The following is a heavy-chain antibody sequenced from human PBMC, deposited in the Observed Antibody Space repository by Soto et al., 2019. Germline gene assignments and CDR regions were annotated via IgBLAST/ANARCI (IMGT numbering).Heavy chain of an antibody. J-gene: IGHJ4*02. Sequence: QVQLVQSGAEVRKPGASVKVSCEASGYTFTSYDIYWVRQATGQGLEWMVWVNTNTRNSGYAQKLQGRITVTSDTSINTVHMELSSLRSEDTAVYYCARRAETNGWNGFGADKYYFDFWGQGTLVTVSS. CDR1: GYTFTSYD. V-gene: IGHV1-8*01. D-gene: IGHD1-1*01. CDR3: ARRAETNGWNGFGADKYYFDF. CDR2: VNTNTRNS.